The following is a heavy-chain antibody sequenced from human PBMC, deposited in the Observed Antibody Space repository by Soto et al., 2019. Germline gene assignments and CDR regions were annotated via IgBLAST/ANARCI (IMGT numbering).Heavy chain of an antibody. Sequence: GGSLRLSCAASGFAFSSHPMSWVRQAPEKGLEWVAGISDGGDLAYNADSVRGRFTISRDNSRNTLYLQMNSLRAEDTAVYYCARRVIGSSRAFDIWGQGTMVTVSS. CDR1: GFAFSSHP. D-gene: IGHD3-10*01. CDR3: ARRVIGSSRAFDI. CDR2: ISDGGDLA. V-gene: IGHV3-23*01. J-gene: IGHJ3*02.